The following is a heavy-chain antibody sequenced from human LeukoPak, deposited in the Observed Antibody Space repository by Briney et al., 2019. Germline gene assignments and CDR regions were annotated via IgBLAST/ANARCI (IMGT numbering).Heavy chain of an antibody. D-gene: IGHD3-3*01. J-gene: IGHJ6*03. CDR1: GYTFTGYY. Sequence: ASVKVSCKASGYTFTGYYMHWVRQATGQGLEWMGWMNPNSGNTGYAQKFQGRVTMTRNTSISTAYMELSSLRSEDTAVYYCASSTAAYYDFWSGAHYYYMDVWGKGTTVTVSS. V-gene: IGHV1-8*02. CDR3: ASSTAAYYDFWSGAHYYYMDV. CDR2: MNPNSGNT.